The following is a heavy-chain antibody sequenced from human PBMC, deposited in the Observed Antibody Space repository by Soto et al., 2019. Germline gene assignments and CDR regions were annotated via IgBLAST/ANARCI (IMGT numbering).Heavy chain of an antibody. CDR3: AKGKDPFDSPHWCDS. Sequence: EVQLLQSGGGLVQPGGSLRLSCAASGVTFSTYAMTCVRKAPGKGLEWVASISGSGHATYYVDAMKGRLTISRDNSKNTRVLQMDTLRVGDTAIYFCAKGKDPFDSPHWCDSWGPGTLVPVSS. CDR1: GVTFSTYA. D-gene: IGHD3-9*01. CDR2: ISGSGHAT. V-gene: IGHV3-23*01. J-gene: IGHJ5*01.